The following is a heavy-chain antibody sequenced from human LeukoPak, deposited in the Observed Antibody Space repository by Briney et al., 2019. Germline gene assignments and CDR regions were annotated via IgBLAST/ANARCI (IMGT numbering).Heavy chain of an antibody. Sequence: ASVKVSCKAAGYIFTGYYMFWVRQAPGQGLEWLGRINPNSGGTNYAQKFQGRVTMTRDTSISTAYMELSRLRSEDTAVYYCATDHGDCSSTSCYMWLDYWGQGTLVTVSS. V-gene: IGHV1-2*06. J-gene: IGHJ4*02. CDR1: GYIFTGYY. CDR2: INPNSGGT. D-gene: IGHD2-2*02. CDR3: ATDHGDCSSTSCYMWLDY.